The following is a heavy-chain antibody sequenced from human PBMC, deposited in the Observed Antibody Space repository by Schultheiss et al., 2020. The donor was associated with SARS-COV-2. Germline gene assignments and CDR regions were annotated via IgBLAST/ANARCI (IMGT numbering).Heavy chain of an antibody. CDR3: ATARGYGSGSYFSGNWFDP. Sequence: SETLPLTCTVSGGSISSEGYYWSWIRQPPGKGLEWIGEINHSGSTNYNPSLKSRVTISVDTSKNQFSLKLSSVTAADTAVYYCATARGYGSGSYFSGNWFDPWGQGTTVTVSS. CDR2: INHSGST. V-gene: IGHV4-61*08. D-gene: IGHD3-10*01. CDR1: GGSISSEGYY. J-gene: IGHJ5*01.